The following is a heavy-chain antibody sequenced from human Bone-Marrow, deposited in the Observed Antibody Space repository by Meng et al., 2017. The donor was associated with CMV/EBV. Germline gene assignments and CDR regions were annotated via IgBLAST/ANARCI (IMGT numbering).Heavy chain of an antibody. CDR1: GYPFTGYY. CDR2: INPNSGGT. V-gene: IGHV1-2*02. CDR3: ARDSTMVVPAAICHY. J-gene: IGHJ4*02. D-gene: IGHD2-2*01. Sequence: ASGYPFTGYYMHWMRQAPGQGLEWMGWINPNSGGTNYAQKFQGRVTMTRDTSISTAYMELSRLRSDDTAVYYCARDSTMVVPAAICHYWGQGTLVPSPQ.